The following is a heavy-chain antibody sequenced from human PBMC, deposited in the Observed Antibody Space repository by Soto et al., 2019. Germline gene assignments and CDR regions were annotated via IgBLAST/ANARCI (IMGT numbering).Heavy chain of an antibody. CDR3: ARDRIVVVPAALDLRSGYYYYMDV. D-gene: IGHD2-2*01. CDR2: ISSNGGST. V-gene: IGHV3-64*01. CDR1: GFTFSSYA. J-gene: IGHJ6*03. Sequence: GGSLRLSCAASGFTFSSYAMHWVRQAPGKGLEYVSAISSNGGSTYYANSVKGRFTIFRDNSKNTLYLQMGSLRAEDMAVYYCARDRIVVVPAALDLRSGYYYYMDVWGKGTTVTVSS.